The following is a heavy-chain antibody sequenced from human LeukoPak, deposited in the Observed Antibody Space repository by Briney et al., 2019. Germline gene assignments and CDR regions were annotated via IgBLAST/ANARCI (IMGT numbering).Heavy chain of an antibody. J-gene: IGHJ4*02. Sequence: SETLSLTCTVSGGSISSYYWSWIRQPPGKGLEWIGYIYYSGSTNYNPSLKSRVTISVDTSKNQFSLKLSSVTAADTAVYYCARDQPTAMAPYFDYWGQGTLVTVSP. D-gene: IGHD5-18*01. CDR3: ARDQPTAMAPYFDY. CDR1: GGSISSYY. V-gene: IGHV4-59*01. CDR2: IYYSGST.